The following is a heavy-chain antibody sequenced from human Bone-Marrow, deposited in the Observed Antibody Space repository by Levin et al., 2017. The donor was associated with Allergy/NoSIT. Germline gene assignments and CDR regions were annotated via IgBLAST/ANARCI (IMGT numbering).Heavy chain of an antibody. CDR2: IYDSGNT. V-gene: IGHV4-39*01. CDR1: GGSISSSGHY. D-gene: IGHD2-2*01. Sequence: AGGSLRLSCTVSGGSISSSGHYWGWIRQPPGKGLEWIGSIYDSGNTYYNPSLKSRVTISVDTSKNQFSLKVSSVTAADTAVYYCARHHQPYYYYYTMDVWGQGTTVTVSS. J-gene: IGHJ6*02. CDR3: ARHHQPYYYYYTMDV.